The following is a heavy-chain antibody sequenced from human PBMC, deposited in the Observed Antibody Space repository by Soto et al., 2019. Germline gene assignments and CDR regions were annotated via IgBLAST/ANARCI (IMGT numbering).Heavy chain of an antibody. V-gene: IGHV4-34*01. CDR3: ARASMVRGVPIDY. J-gene: IGHJ4*02. CDR2: INHSGST. Sequence: SETLSLTCAVYGGSFSGYYWSWIRQPPGKGLEWIGEINHSGSTNYNPSLKIRVTISVDTSKNQFSLKLSSVTAADTAVYYCARASMVRGVPIDYWGQGTLVIVSS. CDR1: GGSFSGYY. D-gene: IGHD3-10*01.